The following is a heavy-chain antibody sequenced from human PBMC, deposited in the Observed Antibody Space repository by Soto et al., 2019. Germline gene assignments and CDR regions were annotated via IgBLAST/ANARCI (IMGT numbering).Heavy chain of an antibody. Sequence: ASVKVSCKSSGYPFNSYGIAWVRQAPGQGLEWMGWINTYSGKTDYVQRLQGRVTMTTDTSTTTGYMELRSLSSDDTAVYYCAIQYTRLGAFDFWGQGTLVTVSS. D-gene: IGHD2-2*02. CDR1: GYPFNSYG. CDR3: AIQYTRLGAFDF. V-gene: IGHV1-18*01. J-gene: IGHJ3*01. CDR2: INTYSGKT.